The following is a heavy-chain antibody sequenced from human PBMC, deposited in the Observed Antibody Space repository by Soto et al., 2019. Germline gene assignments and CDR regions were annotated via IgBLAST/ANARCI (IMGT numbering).Heavy chain of an antibody. CDR3: ARGAMVLRFFQP. CDR2: INHSGST. J-gene: IGHJ1*01. D-gene: IGHD5-18*01. V-gene: IGHV4-34*01. Sequence: QVQLQQWGAGLLKPSETLSLTCAVYGGSFSGYYWSWIRQPPGKGLEWIGDINHSGSTNYNPSLKRRVTISVDMSKNQLSLKLSSVTASDTSGCYCARGAMVLRFFQPWGQGTLVTVSS. CDR1: GGSFSGYY.